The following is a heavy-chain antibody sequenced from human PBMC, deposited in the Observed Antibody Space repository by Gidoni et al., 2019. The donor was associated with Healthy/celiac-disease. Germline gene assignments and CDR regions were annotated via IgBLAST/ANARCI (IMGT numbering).Heavy chain of an antibody. CDR2: IYYSGST. D-gene: IGHD3-22*01. CDR1: GGSISSSSYY. J-gene: IGHJ4*02. V-gene: IGHV4-39*01. Sequence: QLQLQESGPGLVKPSETLSLTCTVSGGSISSSSYYWGWIRQPPGKGLEWIGSIYYSGSTYYNPSLKSRVTISVDTSKNQFSLKLSSVTAADTAVYYCARQLQTYYYDSSGPNDPYYFDYWGQGTLVTVSS. CDR3: ARQLQTYYYDSSGPNDPYYFDY.